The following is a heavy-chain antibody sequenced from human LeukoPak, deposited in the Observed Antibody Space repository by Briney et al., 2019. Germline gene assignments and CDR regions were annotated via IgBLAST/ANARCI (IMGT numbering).Heavy chain of an antibody. D-gene: IGHD3-3*01. CDR3: ARGGDLRFLEWYMAFDI. J-gene: IGHJ3*02. CDR2: ISYDGSNK. V-gene: IGHV3-30-3*01. CDR1: GFTFSSYA. Sequence: GGSLRLSCAASGFTFSSYAMHWVRQAPGKGLEWVAVISYDGSNKYYADSVKGRFTISRDNSKNTLYLQMNSLRAEDTAVYYCARGGDLRFLEWYMAFDIWGQGTMVTVSS.